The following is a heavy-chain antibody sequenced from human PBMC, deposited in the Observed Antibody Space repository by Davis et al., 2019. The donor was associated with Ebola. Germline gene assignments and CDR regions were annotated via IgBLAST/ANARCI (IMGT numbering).Heavy chain of an antibody. J-gene: IGHJ5*02. D-gene: IGHD4-17*01. CDR3: AKVHPPTTVTTGWFDP. V-gene: IGHV3-23*01. CDR2: ISVRSIT. Sequence: PGGSLRLSCAASGFIFSSYAMSWVRQAPGKGLEWVSSISVRSITYHADSVKGRFTITRDNSKNTLYLQMNSLEAEDTAVYYCAKVHPPTTVTTGWFDPWGQGTLVTVSS. CDR1: GFIFSSYA.